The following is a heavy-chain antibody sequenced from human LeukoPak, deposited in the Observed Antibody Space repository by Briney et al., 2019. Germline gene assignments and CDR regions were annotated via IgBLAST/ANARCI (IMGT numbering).Heavy chain of an antibody. CDR2: FYHGGRT. CDR3: VRHVSPGDQLVRSYFDN. CDR1: GYSISSGYY. V-gene: IGHV4-38-2*02. D-gene: IGHD6-6*01. J-gene: IGHJ4*02. Sequence: SETLSLTCTVSGYSISSGYYWGWIRQPPGKRQEWIGSFYHGGRTHYNPSLRSRVTVSVDTSKNQFSLKLSSLTAADTALYYCVRHVSPGDQLVRSYFDNWGQRTLVTVSS.